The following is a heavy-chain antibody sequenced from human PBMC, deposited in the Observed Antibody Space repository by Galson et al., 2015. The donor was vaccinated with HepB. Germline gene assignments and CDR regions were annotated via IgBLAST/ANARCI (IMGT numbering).Heavy chain of an antibody. CDR2: INPNSGGT. Sequence: SVTVSCKASGYTFTGYYMHWVRQAPGQGLEWMGWINPNSGGTNYAQKFQGRVTMTRDTSISTAYMELSRLRSDDTAVYYCARGGRRYYYDSSGYYHLDFDYWGQGTLVTVSS. CDR1: GYTFTGYY. V-gene: IGHV1-2*02. D-gene: IGHD3-22*01. J-gene: IGHJ4*02. CDR3: ARGGRRYYYDSSGYYHLDFDY.